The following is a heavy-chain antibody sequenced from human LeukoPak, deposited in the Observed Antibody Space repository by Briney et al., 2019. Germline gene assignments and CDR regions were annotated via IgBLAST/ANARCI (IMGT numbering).Heavy chain of an antibody. CDR1: AFTFRTYD. CDR2: IGGDGGTT. D-gene: IGHD5-24*01. V-gene: IGHV3-23*01. CDR3: AKTIPYWYFDL. J-gene: IGHJ2*01. Sequence: PGGSLRLSCAASAFTFRTYDLTWVRQPPGKGLEWVSAIGGDGGTTYADSVKGRFTISRDNSKNTLYLKMNSLRSEDTAIYFCAKTIPYWYFDLGGRGTLVTVSS.